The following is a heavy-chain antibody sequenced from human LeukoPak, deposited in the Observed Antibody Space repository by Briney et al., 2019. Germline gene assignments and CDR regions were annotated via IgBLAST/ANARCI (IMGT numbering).Heavy chain of an antibody. CDR3: ARVLGYVGAYAYFDY. CDR1: GYTFTSYG. D-gene: IGHD1-26*01. Sequence: ASVKVSCKASGYTFTSYGISWVRQAPGQGLEWMGWISAYNGNTNYAQKLQGRVTMTTDTSTSTAYMELRSLRSDDTAVYYCARVLGYVGAYAYFDYWGQGTLVTVSS. CDR2: ISAYNGNT. V-gene: IGHV1-18*01. J-gene: IGHJ4*02.